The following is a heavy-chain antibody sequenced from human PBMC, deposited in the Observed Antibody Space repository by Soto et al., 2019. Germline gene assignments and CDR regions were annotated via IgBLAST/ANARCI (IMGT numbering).Heavy chain of an antibody. CDR2: IYHSGST. V-gene: IGHV4-30-2*01. D-gene: IGHD2-2*01. Sequence: SETLSLTCAVSGGSISSGGYSWSWIRQPPGKGLEWIGYIYHSGSTYYNPSLKSRVTISVDRSKNQFSLKLSSVTAADTAVYYCARGGYDRTDYWGQGTLVTVSS. J-gene: IGHJ4*02. CDR3: ARGGYDRTDY. CDR1: GGSISSGGYS.